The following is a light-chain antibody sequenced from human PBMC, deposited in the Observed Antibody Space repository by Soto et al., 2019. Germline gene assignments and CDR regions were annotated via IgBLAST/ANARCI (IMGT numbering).Light chain of an antibody. V-gene: IGKV1-5*03. CDR2: KAS. CDR3: QHYSAFSVT. J-gene: IGKJ1*01. Sequence: IHMTQSPSTLSASVEDRVTITCRASQSIGDLLAWYQQKPGEAPKLLIYKASYLESGVPSRFSGSGSGTEFTLTISSLQPEDLATYYCQHYSAFSVTFGQGTKVDIK. CDR1: QSIGDL.